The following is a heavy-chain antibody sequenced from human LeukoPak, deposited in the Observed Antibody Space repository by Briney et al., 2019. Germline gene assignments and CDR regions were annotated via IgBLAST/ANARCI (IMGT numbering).Heavy chain of an antibody. CDR1: GGTFSSYA. CDR2: IIPIFGTA. J-gene: IGHJ6*03. CDR3: ARDSGWGDILTGHARKYYYYYMDV. D-gene: IGHD3-9*01. Sequence: SVKVSCKAYGGTFSSYAISWVRQAPGQGLEWMGGIIPIFGTANYAQKFQGRVTITADESTSTAYMELSSLRSEDTAVYYCARDSGWGDILTGHARKYYYYYMDVWGKGTTVTISS. V-gene: IGHV1-69*13.